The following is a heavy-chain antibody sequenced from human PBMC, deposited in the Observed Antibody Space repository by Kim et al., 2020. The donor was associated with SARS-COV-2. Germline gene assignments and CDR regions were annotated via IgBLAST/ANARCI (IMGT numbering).Heavy chain of an antibody. D-gene: IGHD6-13*01. V-gene: IGHV3-30*07. CDR3: ARESYSSSWLTYYFDY. J-gene: IGHJ4*02. Sequence: SGKGRFTISRDNSKNTLYLQMNSLRAEDTALYYCARESYSSSWLTYYFDYWGQGTLVTVSS.